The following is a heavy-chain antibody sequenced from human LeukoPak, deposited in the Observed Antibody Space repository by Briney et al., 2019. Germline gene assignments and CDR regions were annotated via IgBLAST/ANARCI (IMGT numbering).Heavy chain of an antibody. J-gene: IGHJ4*02. CDR3: ARGSFDSSGYYVFDY. CDR1: GDSITRNY. V-gene: IGHV4-4*07. CDR2: IYNRGNT. D-gene: IGHD3-22*01. Sequence: PSETLSLTCTVSGDSITRNYWSWIRQPAGKGLEWIGRIYNRGNTNYSPSLESRVTMSTDTSKNQFSLKLTSVTAADTAVYYCARGSFDSSGYYVFDYWGQGTLVTVSS.